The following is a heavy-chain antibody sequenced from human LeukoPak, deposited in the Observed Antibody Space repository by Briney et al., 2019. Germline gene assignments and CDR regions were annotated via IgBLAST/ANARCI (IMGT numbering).Heavy chain of an antibody. Sequence: PSETLSLTCSVSGDSIISTNYFWGWIRQPPGKGLEWIGTISYSGSTYYNPSLKSRFTISLDTSNNQVSLKVTSVTAADTGMYYCARGLNDSWTGENYWGQGTLVTVSS. CDR3: ARGLNDSWTGENY. CDR2: ISYSGST. D-gene: IGHD3-3*01. V-gene: IGHV4-39*07. J-gene: IGHJ4*02. CDR1: GDSIISTNYF.